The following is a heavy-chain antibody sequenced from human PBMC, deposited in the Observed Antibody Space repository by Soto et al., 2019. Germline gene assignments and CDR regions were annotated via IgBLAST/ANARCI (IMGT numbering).Heavy chain of an antibody. V-gene: IGHV3-11*01. Sequence: SVRLSCAASGFTFSDYYMSWIRQAPGKGLEWVSYISSSGSTIYYADSVKGRFTISRDNAKNSLYLQMNSLRAEDTAVYYCARQSSEVAGSTEDYWGQGTLVTVSS. CDR2: ISSSGSTI. CDR1: GFTFSDYY. D-gene: IGHD6-19*01. CDR3: ARQSSEVAGSTEDY. J-gene: IGHJ4*02.